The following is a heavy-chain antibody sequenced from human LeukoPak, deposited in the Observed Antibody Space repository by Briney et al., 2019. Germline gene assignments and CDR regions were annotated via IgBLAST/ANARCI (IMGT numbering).Heavy chain of an antibody. J-gene: IGHJ4*02. CDR1: GYTFTGYY. Sequence: ASVKVSCKASGYTFTGYYMHWVRQAPGQGLEWMGWINPNSGGTNYAQKFQGRVTMTRDTSISTAYMELSRLRSDDTAVYYCARLSGPYYYDSSGYPPYFDYWGQGTLVTVSS. CDR2: INPNSGGT. V-gene: IGHV1-2*02. D-gene: IGHD3-22*01. CDR3: ARLSGPYYYDSSGYPPYFDY.